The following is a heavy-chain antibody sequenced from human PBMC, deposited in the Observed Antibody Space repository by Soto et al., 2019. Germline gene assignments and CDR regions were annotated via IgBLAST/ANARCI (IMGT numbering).Heavy chain of an antibody. J-gene: IGHJ4*02. D-gene: IGHD3-22*01. CDR3: ARDVYYYDSSAYWAY. CDR2: ITGSSSYI. Sequence: EVQLVESGGGLVKPGGSLRLSCAASGITFTSYSMNWVRQAPGKGLEWVSSITGSSSYIYYADSVKGRFTISRDNAKNSLYLQMNSLRAEDTAVYYCARDVYYYDSSAYWAYWGQGTLVTVSS. CDR1: GITFTSYS. V-gene: IGHV3-21*02.